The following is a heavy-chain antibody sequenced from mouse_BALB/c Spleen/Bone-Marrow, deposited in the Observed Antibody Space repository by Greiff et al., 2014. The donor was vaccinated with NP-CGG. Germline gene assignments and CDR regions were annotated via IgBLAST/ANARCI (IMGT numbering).Heavy chain of an antibody. J-gene: IGHJ4*01. CDR3: ARALGDGYYYAMDY. D-gene: IGHD2-3*01. CDR1: GYTFTSYW. V-gene: IGHV1-69*02. Sequence: VQLQQSGAELVKPGAPVRLSCKASGYTFTSYWMNWVKQRPGRGLEWIGRIDPSDSETHYNQKFKDKATLTVDKSSSTAYIQLSSLISEDPAVYYCARALGDGYYYAMDYWGQGTSVTVSS. CDR2: IDPSDSET.